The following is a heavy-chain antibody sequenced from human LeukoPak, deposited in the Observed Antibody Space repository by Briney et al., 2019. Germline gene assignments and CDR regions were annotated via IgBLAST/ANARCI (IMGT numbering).Heavy chain of an antibody. D-gene: IGHD2-2*01. J-gene: IGHJ3*02. CDR1: GYTFTGYY. CDR2: INPNSGGT. V-gene: IGHV1-2*02. CDR3: ARAYCSSTSCPADAFDI. Sequence: ASVKVSCKASGYTFTGYYMHWVRQAPGQGLEWMGWINPNSGGTNYAQKFQGRVTMTRDTSISTAYMELSRLRSDDTAVYYCARAYCSSTSCPADAFDIWGQGTMVTVSS.